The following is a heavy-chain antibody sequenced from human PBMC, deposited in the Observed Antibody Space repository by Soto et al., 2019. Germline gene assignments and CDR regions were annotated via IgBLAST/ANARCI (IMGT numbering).Heavy chain of an antibody. Sequence: GGSLRLSCAASGFTFSSYSMNWVRQAPGKGLEWVSSISSSSSYIYYADSVKGRFTISRDNAKNSLYLQMNSLRAEDTAVYYCARDFDHYYYMDVWGTGTTLTVSS. CDR2: ISSSSSYI. CDR1: GFTFSSYS. J-gene: IGHJ6*03. CDR3: ARDFDHYYYMDV. V-gene: IGHV3-21*01.